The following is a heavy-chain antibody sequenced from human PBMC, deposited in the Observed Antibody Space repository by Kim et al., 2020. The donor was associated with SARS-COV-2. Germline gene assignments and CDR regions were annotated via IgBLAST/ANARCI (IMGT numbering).Heavy chain of an antibody. J-gene: IGHJ3*02. CDR2: IYSGGSST. D-gene: IGHD1-26*01. V-gene: IGHV3-23*03. CDR3: AKDMWELDAFDI. CDR1: GFTFSSYA. Sequence: GGSLRLSCAASGFTFSSYAMSWVRQAPGKGLEWVSVIYSGGSSTYYADSVKGRFTISRDNSKNTLYLQMNSLRAEDTAVYYCAKDMWELDAFDIWGQGTMVTVSS.